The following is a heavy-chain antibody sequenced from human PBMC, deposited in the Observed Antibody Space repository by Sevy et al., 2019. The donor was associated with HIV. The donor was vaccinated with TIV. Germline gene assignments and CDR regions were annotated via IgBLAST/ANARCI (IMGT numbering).Heavy chain of an antibody. CDR2: IYSGGST. CDR1: GFTVSSNY. Sequence: GGSLRVSCAASGFTVSSNYMSWVRQAPGKGLEWVSVIYSGGSTYYADSVKGRFTISRDNSKNTLYLQMNSLGAEDTAVYYCASGGGGGNSFDYWGQGTLVTVSS. J-gene: IGHJ4*02. D-gene: IGHD2-15*01. CDR3: ASGGGGGNSFDY. V-gene: IGHV3-53*01.